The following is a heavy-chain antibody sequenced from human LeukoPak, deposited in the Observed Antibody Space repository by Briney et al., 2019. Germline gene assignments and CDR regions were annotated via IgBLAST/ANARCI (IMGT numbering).Heavy chain of an antibody. CDR3: ARGLGFWSGYYRSWFDP. Sequence: PSETLSLTCAVYGGSFSGYYCSWIRQPPGKGLECIGEINHSGSTNYNPYLKSRVTISVDTSKNQFSLKLSSVTAADTAVYYCARGLGFWSGYYRSWFDPWGQGTLITVSS. J-gene: IGHJ5*02. V-gene: IGHV4-34*01. D-gene: IGHD3-3*01. CDR1: GGSFSGYY. CDR2: INHSGST.